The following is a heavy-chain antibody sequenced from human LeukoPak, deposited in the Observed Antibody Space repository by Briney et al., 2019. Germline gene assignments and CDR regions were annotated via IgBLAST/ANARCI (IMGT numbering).Heavy chain of an antibody. CDR1: GFTFSTYS. CDR3: ARWYCSSNGCYYDY. V-gene: IGHV3-48*04. CDR2: ISGTSSII. J-gene: IGHJ4*02. D-gene: IGHD2-2*01. Sequence: QSGGSLRLSCAASGFTFSTYSMNWVRQTPAKGLEWVSYISGTSSIIYYADSVKGRFTISRDNAKNTLYLQMNSLRVEDAAVYYCARWYCSSNGCYYDYWGQGTLATVSS.